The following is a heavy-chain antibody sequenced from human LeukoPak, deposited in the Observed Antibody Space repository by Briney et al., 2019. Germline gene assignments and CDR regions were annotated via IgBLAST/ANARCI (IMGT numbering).Heavy chain of an antibody. V-gene: IGHV3-33*01. CDR3: ARDRIAVPGPDAFDI. Sequence: EGSLRLSCAASGFTFSSYGMHWVRQAPGKGLEWVAVIWYDGSNKYYADSVKGRFTISRDNSKNTLYLQVNSLRAEDTAVYYCARDRIAVPGPDAFDIWGQGTMVTVSS. D-gene: IGHD2-21*01. J-gene: IGHJ3*02. CDR1: GFTFSSYG. CDR2: IWYDGSNK.